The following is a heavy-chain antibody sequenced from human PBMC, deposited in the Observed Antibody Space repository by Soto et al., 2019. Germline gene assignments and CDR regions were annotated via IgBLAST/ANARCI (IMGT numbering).Heavy chain of an antibody. Sequence: QVQLVQSGAEVKKPGASVKVSCKASGYTFSNDAITWVRQAPGQGLEWMGWVSAYNGNTNYAQKFKGRVTMTTDTSTSTAYMETRSLRYDDNAVYFCARASRYYWNYMMYWSQGTMGTVSS. V-gene: IGHV1-18*01. CDR1: GYTFSNDA. CDR3: ARASRYYWNYMMY. D-gene: IGHD1-7*01. J-gene: IGHJ4*02. CDR2: VSAYNGNT.